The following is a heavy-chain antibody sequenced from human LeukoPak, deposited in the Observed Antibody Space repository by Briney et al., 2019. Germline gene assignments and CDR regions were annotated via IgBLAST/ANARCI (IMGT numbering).Heavy chain of an antibody. CDR1: GGSISSYY. CDR3: AREPYYYDHTGFHPRYLDS. D-gene: IGHD3-22*01. J-gene: IGHJ4*02. Sequence: SETLSLTCTVSGGSISSYYWSWIRQSPGKGLEWIANIFYSGSPNYNPSLRSRVTISFDTSKNQFSLKLSSVTAADTAVYYCAREPYYYDHTGFHPRYLDSWGQGALVSVSS. CDR2: IFYSGSP. V-gene: IGHV4-59*12.